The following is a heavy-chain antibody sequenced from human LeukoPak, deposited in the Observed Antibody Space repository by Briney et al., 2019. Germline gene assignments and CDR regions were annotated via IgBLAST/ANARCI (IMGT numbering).Heavy chain of an antibody. V-gene: IGHV1-2*02. Sequence: ASVKVSCKASGYTFTGYYMHWVRQAPGQGLEWMGWINPNSGDTNYAQKFQGRVTMTRDTSISTAYMELSRLRSDDTAVYYCARGAKLYTGSYYNYYYYYAMDVWGQGTTVTVSS. CDR3: ARGAKLYTGSYYNYYYYYAMDV. J-gene: IGHJ6*02. D-gene: IGHD3-10*01. CDR1: GYTFTGYY. CDR2: INPNSGDT.